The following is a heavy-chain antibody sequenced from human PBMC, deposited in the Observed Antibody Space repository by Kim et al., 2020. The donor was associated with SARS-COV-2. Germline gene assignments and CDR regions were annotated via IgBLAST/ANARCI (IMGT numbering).Heavy chain of an antibody. D-gene: IGHD3-10*01. Sequence: SETLSLTCTVSGGSISSSSYYWGWIRQPPGKGLEWIGSIYYSGSTYYNPSLKSRVTISVDTSKNQFSLKLSSVTAADTAVYYCARIGVRGVDEFDYWGQGTLVTVSS. CDR2: IYYSGST. CDR3: ARIGVRGVDEFDY. V-gene: IGHV4-39*07. CDR1: GGSISSSSYY. J-gene: IGHJ4*02.